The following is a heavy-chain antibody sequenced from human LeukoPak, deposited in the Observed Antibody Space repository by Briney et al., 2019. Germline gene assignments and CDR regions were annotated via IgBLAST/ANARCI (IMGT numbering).Heavy chain of an antibody. CDR3: ARDPEHDSSGQSWFDP. V-gene: IGHV1-18*01. Sequence: ASVKVSCKASGYTFTSYGISWVRQALGQGLEGMGWISAYNGNTNYAQKLQGRVTMTTDTSTSTAYMELRSLRSDDTAVYYCARDPEHDSSGQSWFDPWGQGTLVTVSS. CDR1: GYTFTSYG. CDR2: ISAYNGNT. D-gene: IGHD3-22*01. J-gene: IGHJ5*02.